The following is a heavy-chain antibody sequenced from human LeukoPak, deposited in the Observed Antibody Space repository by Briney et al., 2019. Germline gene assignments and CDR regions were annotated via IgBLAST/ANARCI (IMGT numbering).Heavy chain of an antibody. V-gene: IGHV1-69*13. CDR2: IIPIYGSP. Sequence: GASVKVSCKASGGSFTFTIHAITWVRQAPGQGLEWMAGIIPIYGSPSYAQRFQGRVTITSDESARTVYMELSSLRSEDTAVYHCAGFFYDNSHDAFDLWGQGTMVTVSS. J-gene: IGHJ3*01. CDR3: AGFFYDNSHDAFDL. D-gene: IGHD3-22*01. CDR1: GGSFTFTIHA.